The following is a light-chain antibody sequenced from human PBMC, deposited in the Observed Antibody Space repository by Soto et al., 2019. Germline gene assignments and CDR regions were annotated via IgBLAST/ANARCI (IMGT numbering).Light chain of an antibody. V-gene: IGKV1-16*01. CDR2: GAS. CDR3: QQYNSYPYT. CDR1: QSINTY. Sequence: DLQMTQSPSSLSASVGDTVTITCRTSQSINTYLNWYQQKPGKAPKVLIYGASTLQSGVPSRFSGSGSGTEFTLTISSLQPDDFATYYCQQYNSYPYTFGQGTKVDIK. J-gene: IGKJ2*01.